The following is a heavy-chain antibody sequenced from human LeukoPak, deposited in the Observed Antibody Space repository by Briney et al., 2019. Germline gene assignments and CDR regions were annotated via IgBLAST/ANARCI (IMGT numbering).Heavy chain of an antibody. V-gene: IGHV1-8*03. CDR2: MNPNSGNT. J-gene: IGHJ6*03. D-gene: IGHD5-18*01. CDR3: ARALGGYSYGTYYYYMDV. Sequence: GASVKVSCKASGYTFTSYDINWVRQATGQGLEWMGWMNPNSGNTGYAQKFQGRVTITRNTSISTAYMELSSLRSEDTAVYYCARALGGYSYGTYYYYMDVWGRGTTVTVSS. CDR1: GYTFTSYD.